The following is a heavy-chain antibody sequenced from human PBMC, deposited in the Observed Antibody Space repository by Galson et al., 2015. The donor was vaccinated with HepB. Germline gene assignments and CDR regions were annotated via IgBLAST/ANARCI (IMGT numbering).Heavy chain of an antibody. V-gene: IGHV2-5*02. Sequence: PALVKPTQTLTLTCTFSGFSLSSSGVGVGWIRQPPGKALEWLALIYWDDDKHYSSSLKSRLTITKDTSKNQVVLTMTNMDPVDTATYYCAHPGEGYWYFDLWGRGTLVTVSS. CDR1: GFSLSSSGVG. CDR2: IYWDDDK. J-gene: IGHJ2*01. CDR3: AHPGEGYWYFDL. D-gene: IGHD1-14*01.